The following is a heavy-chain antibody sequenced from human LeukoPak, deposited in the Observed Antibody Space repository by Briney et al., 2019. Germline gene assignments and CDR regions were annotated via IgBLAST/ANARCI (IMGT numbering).Heavy chain of an antibody. CDR2: IVGSGTST. CDR1: GFTFSSYA. CDR3: AKHRGSSYGSLDY. D-gene: IGHD5-18*01. J-gene: IGHJ4*02. Sequence: GGSLRLSCAASGFTFSSYAMSWVRQAPGKGREWVSGIVGSGTSTYYADSVKGRFTVSRDNSKNTLYLQMKSLRVEDTAIYYCAKHRGSSYGSLDYWGQGILVTVSS. V-gene: IGHV3-23*01.